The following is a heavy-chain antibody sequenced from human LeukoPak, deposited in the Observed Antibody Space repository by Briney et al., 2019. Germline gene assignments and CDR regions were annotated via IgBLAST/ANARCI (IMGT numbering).Heavy chain of an antibody. CDR3: AKTNLYYDSSGYYSNYFDY. Sequence: GGSLRLSCAASGFTFSSYSMNWVRQAPGKGLEWVSSISSSSSYIYYADSVKGRFTISRDNSKNTLYLQMNSLRAEDTAVYYCAKTNLYYDSSGYYSNYFDYWGQGTLVTVSS. CDR1: GFTFSSYS. V-gene: IGHV3-21*04. D-gene: IGHD3-22*01. CDR2: ISSSSSYI. J-gene: IGHJ4*02.